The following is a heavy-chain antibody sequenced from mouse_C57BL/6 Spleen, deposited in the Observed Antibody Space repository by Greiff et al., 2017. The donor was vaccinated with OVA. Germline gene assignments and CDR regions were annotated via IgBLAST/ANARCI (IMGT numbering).Heavy chain of an antibody. V-gene: IGHV1-74*01. CDR1: GYPFTSHW. CDR2: IHPSDSDT. D-gene: IGHD2-4*01. Sequence: QVQLQQPGAELVKPGASVKVFCKASGYPFTSHWMHWVKQRPGEGPEWIGRIHPSDSDTNYNQKFKGKATLTVDKSPSTAYMPLSRPTSEDSAVYYCAYEYDAWFAYWGQGTLVTVSA. CDR3: AYEYDAWFAY. J-gene: IGHJ3*01.